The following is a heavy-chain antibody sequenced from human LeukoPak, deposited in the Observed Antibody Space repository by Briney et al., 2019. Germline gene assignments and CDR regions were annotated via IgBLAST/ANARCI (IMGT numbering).Heavy chain of an antibody. CDR2: LSNSGSNT. CDR1: GFTFATYG. D-gene: IGHD4-11*01. V-gene: IGHV3-23*01. J-gene: IGHJ4*02. Sequence: GGSLRLSCAASGFTFATYGMTWVRQAPGKGLEWVSSLSNSGSNTFYTESVNGRFTISRDNSKSMLYLQVKSLKTDDTAVYYCAKMRGSTGGPIDGFEFWGQGALVTVSS. CDR3: AKMRGSTGGPIDGFEF.